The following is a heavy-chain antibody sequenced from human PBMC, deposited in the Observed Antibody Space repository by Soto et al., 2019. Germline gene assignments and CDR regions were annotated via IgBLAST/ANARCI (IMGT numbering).Heavy chain of an antibody. CDR1: GGTFSSYA. V-gene: IGHV1-69*12. J-gene: IGHJ4*02. CDR2: IIPIFGTA. D-gene: IGHD6-6*01. Sequence: QVQLVQSGAEVKKPGSSVKVSCKASGGTFSSYAISWVRQAPGQGLEWMGGIIPIFGTANYAQKFQGRVMITADESTSTAYMELSSLRSEDTAVYYCATQEQLVVIDYYFDYWGQGTLVTVSS. CDR3: ATQEQLVVIDYYFDY.